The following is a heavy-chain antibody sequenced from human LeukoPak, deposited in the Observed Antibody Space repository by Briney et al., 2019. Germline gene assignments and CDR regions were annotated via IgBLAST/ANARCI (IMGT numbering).Heavy chain of an antibody. D-gene: IGHD1-26*01. CDR3: ARVWELSFDH. J-gene: IGHJ4*02. V-gene: IGHV3-23*01. CDR2: ISYSGGTS. Sequence: GGSLRLSCAASGFTFDDYGMSWVRQAPGKGLEWVAISYSEEWVAISYSGGTSQYAESVKGRFTISRDNSRNTLSLQMNSLRAEDTALYYCARVWELSFDHWGQGTLVTVSS. CDR1: GFTFDDYG.